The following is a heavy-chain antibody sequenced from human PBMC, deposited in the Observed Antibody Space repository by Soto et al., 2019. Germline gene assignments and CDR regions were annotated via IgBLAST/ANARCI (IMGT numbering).Heavy chain of an antibody. D-gene: IGHD2-21*01. Sequence: QVQLQESGPGLVKPSGTLSLTCAVSGGSISSSNWWSWVRQPPGKGLEWIGEIYHSGSTNYNPSLKCXXPXPXXKPTNQFSRKLSSVTAADTAVYYFARGVSRNWFDPWGQGTLVTVSS. V-gene: IGHV4-4*02. CDR2: IYHSGST. J-gene: IGHJ5*02. CDR3: ARGVSRNWFDP. CDR1: GGSISSSNW.